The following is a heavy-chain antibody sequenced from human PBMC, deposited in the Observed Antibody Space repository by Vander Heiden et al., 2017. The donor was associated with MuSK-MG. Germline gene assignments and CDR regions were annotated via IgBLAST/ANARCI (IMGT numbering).Heavy chain of an antibody. CDR3: AREMATIPYYFDY. V-gene: IGHV1-69*04. D-gene: IGHD5-12*01. Sequence: QVQLVQSGAEVKKPGSSVKVSCKASAGTFSSYAISWVRQAPGQGLEWMGRIIPILGIANYAQKFQGRVTITADKSTSTAYMELSSLRSEDTAVYYCAREMATIPYYFDYWGQGTLVTVSS. CDR2: IIPILGIA. J-gene: IGHJ4*02. CDR1: AGTFSSYA.